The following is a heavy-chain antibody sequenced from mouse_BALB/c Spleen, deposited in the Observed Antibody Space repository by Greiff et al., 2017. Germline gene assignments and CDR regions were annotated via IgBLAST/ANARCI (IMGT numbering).Heavy chain of an antibody. CDR2: IDPENGNT. CDR1: GFNIKDYY. CDR3: ARSITPGPYFDY. J-gene: IGHJ2*01. Sequence: QLQESGAELVRPGALVKLSCKASGFNIKDYYMHWVKQRPEQGLEWIGWIDPENGNTIYDPKFQGKASITADTSSNTAYLQLSSLTSEDTAVYYCARSITPGPYFDYWGQGTTLTVSS. D-gene: IGHD1-2*01. V-gene: IGHV14-1*02.